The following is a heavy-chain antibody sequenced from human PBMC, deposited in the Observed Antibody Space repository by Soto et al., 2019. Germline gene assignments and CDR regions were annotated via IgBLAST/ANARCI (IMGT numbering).Heavy chain of an antibody. Sequence: SVKVSCKASGGTFSSYAISWVRQAPGQGLEWMGGIIPTFGTANYAQKFQGRVTITADESTSTAYMELSSLRSEDTAVYYCARGGFPSYGMDVWGQGTTVTVSS. D-gene: IGHD3-10*01. CDR1: GGTFSSYA. CDR2: IIPTFGTA. J-gene: IGHJ6*02. V-gene: IGHV1-69*13. CDR3: ARGGFPSYGMDV.